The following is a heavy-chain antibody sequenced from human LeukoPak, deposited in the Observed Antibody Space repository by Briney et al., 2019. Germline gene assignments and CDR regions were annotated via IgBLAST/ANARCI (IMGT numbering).Heavy chain of an antibody. CDR3: ARGVAAADTADY. V-gene: IGHV4-31*03. J-gene: IGHJ4*02. Sequence: SQTLSLTCTVSGGSISSGGYYWSWIRQHPGKGLEWIGYIYYSGSTYYNPSLKSRVTISVDTSKNQFSLKLSSVTAADTAVYYCARGVAAADTADYWGQGTLVTVSS. D-gene: IGHD6-13*01. CDR2: IYYSGST. CDR1: GGSISSGGYY.